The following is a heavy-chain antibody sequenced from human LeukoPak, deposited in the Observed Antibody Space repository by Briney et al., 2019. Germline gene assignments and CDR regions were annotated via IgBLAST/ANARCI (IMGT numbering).Heavy chain of an antibody. J-gene: IGHJ4*02. CDR1: GGAFSDYY. CDR2: INHSGST. D-gene: IGHD6-6*01. Sequence: SETLSLTCAVYGGAFSDYYWSWIRQPPGKGLEWIGEINHSGSTNYNPSLKSRVTISVDTSKNQFSLKLSSVTAADTAVYYCAGSIAARLDYWGQGTLVTVSS. CDR3: AGSIAARLDY. V-gene: IGHV4-34*01.